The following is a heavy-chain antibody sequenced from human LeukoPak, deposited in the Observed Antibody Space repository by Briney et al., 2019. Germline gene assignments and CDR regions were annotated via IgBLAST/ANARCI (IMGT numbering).Heavy chain of an antibody. CDR2: VFYSGST. D-gene: IGHD6-19*01. Sequence: GSLRLSCAASGFTFSDYYMSWIRQPPGKGLEWVGYVFYSGSTNYNPSLKSRVTISVDTSKNQISLKLTSVTAADTAVYYCARHPSAVAGKTFDCWGQGTLVTVSS. CDR1: GFTFSDYY. CDR3: ARHPSAVAGKTFDC. J-gene: IGHJ4*02. V-gene: IGHV4-59*08.